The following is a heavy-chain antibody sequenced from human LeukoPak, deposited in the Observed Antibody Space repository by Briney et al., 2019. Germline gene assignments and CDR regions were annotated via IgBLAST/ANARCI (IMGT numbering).Heavy chain of an antibody. CDR2: IRWHSGSI. Sequence: VRLSCAASGLTFGDYAMHCVPHAPGKGLEEVSGIRWHSGSIVYADSVKGRFTISRDNAKNCLYVQMKTLRGEDTAVYYCAKDSGLEKWLVPVQQYNYSMDVWGKGATVTISS. D-gene: IGHD6-19*01. J-gene: IGHJ6*03. V-gene: IGHV3-9*01. CDR3: AKDSGLEKWLVPVQQYNYSMDV. CDR1: GLTFGDYA.